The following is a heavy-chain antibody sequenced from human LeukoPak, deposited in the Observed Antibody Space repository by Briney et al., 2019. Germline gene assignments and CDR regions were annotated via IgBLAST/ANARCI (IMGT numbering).Heavy chain of an antibody. V-gene: IGHV4-61*02. Sequence: KSSETLSLTCTVSGDSISSGSYYWSWIRQPAGKGLEFIGRIYASGSTNYNPPLKSRVTISVDTSKTRFSLRLSSVTAADTAVYYCARGDSTKGLHYWGQGTLVTVSS. D-gene: IGHD1-26*01. CDR2: IYASGST. CDR3: ARGDSTKGLHY. J-gene: IGHJ4*02. CDR1: GDSISSGSYY.